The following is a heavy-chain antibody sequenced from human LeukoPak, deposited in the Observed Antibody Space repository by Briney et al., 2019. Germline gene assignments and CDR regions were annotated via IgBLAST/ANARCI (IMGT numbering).Heavy chain of an antibody. CDR3: AQSKYYDSSGAFDY. CDR2: ISGSGGST. Sequence: GGSLRLSCAASGFTVRSNYMTWVRQAPGKGLEWVSAISGSGGSTYYADSVKGRFTISRDNSKNTLYLQMNSLRAEDTAVYYCAQSKYYDSSGAFDYWGQGTLVTVSS. V-gene: IGHV3-23*01. D-gene: IGHD3-22*01. J-gene: IGHJ4*02. CDR1: GFTVRSNY.